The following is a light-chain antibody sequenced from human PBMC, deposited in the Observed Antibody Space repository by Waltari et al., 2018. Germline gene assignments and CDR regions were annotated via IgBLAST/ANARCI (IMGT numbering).Light chain of an antibody. CDR2: FGS. CDR1: QSLLDRNGYNL. V-gene: IGKV2-28*01. J-gene: IGKJ1*01. Sequence: DIVVTQSPLSLPVTPGEPASISCRSSQSLLDRNGYNLLDWYLQKPGQSPQLLIYFGSNRASGVPERCSGRGSGRDFTLKISRVEAEDGGVYYCMQALQTPWTFGQGTKVEIK. CDR3: MQALQTPWT.